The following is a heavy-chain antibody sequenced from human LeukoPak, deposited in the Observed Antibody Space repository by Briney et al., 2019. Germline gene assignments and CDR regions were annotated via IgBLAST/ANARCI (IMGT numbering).Heavy chain of an antibody. Sequence: ASVKVSCKASGYTFTGYYMLWVRQAPGQGLEWLGIINPSGGSTNYAQKFQGRVTMTRDTSTSTVYMELSSLRSEDTAVYYCARDGSGYHYFDYWGQGTLVTVSS. V-gene: IGHV1-46*01. CDR3: ARDGSGYHYFDY. CDR2: INPSGGST. CDR1: GYTFTGYY. D-gene: IGHD3-22*01. J-gene: IGHJ4*02.